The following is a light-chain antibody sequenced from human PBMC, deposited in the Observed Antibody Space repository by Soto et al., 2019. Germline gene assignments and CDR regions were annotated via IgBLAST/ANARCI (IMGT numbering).Light chain of an antibody. V-gene: IGKV3-15*01. J-gene: IGKJ1*01. CDR1: QSVRIN. Sequence: VLTQSAATLCFSLGDRATLSCRASQSVRINVAWYQQKPGQAPRLLVYGASTRASGIPDRFSGSGSGTEFTLTISSLQSEDFAVYYCQEYSKWPSRTFGQGTKVDIK. CDR3: QEYSKWPSRT. CDR2: GAS.